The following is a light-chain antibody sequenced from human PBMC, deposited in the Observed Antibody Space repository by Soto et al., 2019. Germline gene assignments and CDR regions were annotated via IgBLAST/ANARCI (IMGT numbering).Light chain of an antibody. CDR1: QSVSSNY. Sequence: EIVLTQSPGTLSLSPGERATLSCRASQSVSSNYLAWYQQKPGQAPRLLIYGASSRATGISDRFSGGGSGTDFTLTISRLEPADSAVYYCQQYGRSPLTFGRGTKVEIK. V-gene: IGKV3-20*01. J-gene: IGKJ4*01. CDR3: QQYGRSPLT. CDR2: GAS.